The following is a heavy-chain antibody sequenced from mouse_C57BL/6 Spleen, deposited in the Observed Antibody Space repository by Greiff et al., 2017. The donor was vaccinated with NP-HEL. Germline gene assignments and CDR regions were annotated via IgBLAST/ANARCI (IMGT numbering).Heavy chain of an antibody. Sequence: QVQLQQSGAELMKPGASVKLSCKATGYTFTGYWIEWVKQRPGHGLEWIGEILPGSGSTNYNEKFKGKATFTADTSSNTAYMQLSSLTTEDSAIYYCAKVYYSNYGRYFDVWGTGTTVTVSS. V-gene: IGHV1-9*01. CDR1: GYTFTGYW. J-gene: IGHJ1*03. CDR3: AKVYYSNYGRYFDV. D-gene: IGHD2-5*01. CDR2: ILPGSGST.